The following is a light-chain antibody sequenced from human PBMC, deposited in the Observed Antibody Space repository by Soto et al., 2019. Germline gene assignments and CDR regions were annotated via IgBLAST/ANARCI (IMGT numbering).Light chain of an antibody. Sequence: ETALTQSPATLSVSPGERAILSCRASQSVGSNLAWYQQKPGLAPRLRIYGASTRPTGIPARFSGSGSGTEFTLTISSLQSEDFAVYYCQQYDDRPPFTFGPGTRVDMK. CDR3: QQYDDRPPFT. CDR2: GAS. CDR1: QSVGSN. V-gene: IGKV3-15*01. J-gene: IGKJ3*01.